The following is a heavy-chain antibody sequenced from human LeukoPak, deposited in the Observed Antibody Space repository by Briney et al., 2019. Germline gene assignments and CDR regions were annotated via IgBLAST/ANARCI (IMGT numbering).Heavy chain of an antibody. J-gene: IGHJ4*02. CDR1: GFSLSTSGMG. CDR3: ARLIAASSYFDY. Sequence: SGPALVKPTQTLTLTCTFSGFSLSTSGMGVSWIRQPPGKALEWLARIDWDDDKYYSTSLRTRVSISKDTSKEQVVLTMTNMDPGDTATYYCARLIAASSYFDYWGQGMLVTVSS. D-gene: IGHD6-13*01. V-gene: IGHV2-70*11. CDR2: IDWDDDK.